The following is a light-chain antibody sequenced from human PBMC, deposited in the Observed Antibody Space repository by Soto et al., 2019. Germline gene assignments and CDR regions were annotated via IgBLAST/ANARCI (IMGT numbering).Light chain of an antibody. Sequence: QYVLTQPASVSGSPGQSITISCTGTSSDVWTYNLVSWYQQHPGKAPKLMIYEGSKRPSGVSNRFSGSKSGNTASLTIYGLKAEDEADYYCCSYAGISTFVVFGGGTKVTVL. CDR2: EGS. V-gene: IGLV2-23*03. J-gene: IGLJ2*01. CDR3: CSYAGISTFVV. CDR1: SSDVWTYNL.